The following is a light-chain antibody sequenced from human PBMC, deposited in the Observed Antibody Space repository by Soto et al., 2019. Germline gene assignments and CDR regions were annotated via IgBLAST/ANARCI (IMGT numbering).Light chain of an antibody. J-gene: IGKJ1*01. CDR1: QSISSGY. Sequence: DIVLTQSPGTMSLSPGNRATLACGASQSISSGYLAWYQQKPGQAPRLVIYGESSRATGIPDRFSGSGSGTDFTLSISRLEPEDFAVYYCQQYGRSPWTXGQGTKVDIK. V-gene: IGKV3-20*01. CDR2: GES. CDR3: QQYGRSPWT.